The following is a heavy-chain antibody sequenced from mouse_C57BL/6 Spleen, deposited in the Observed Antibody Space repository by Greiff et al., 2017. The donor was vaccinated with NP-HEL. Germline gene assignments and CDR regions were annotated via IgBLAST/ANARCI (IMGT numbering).Heavy chain of an antibody. D-gene: IGHD1-1*01. CDR2: INPSTGGT. CDR1: GYSFTGYY. Sequence: EVKLQESGPELVKPGASVKISCKASGYSFTGYYMNWVKQSPEKSLEWIGEINPSTGGTTYNQKFKAKATLTVDKSSSTAYMQLKSLTSEDSAVYYCARGYYGSSLYYFDYWGQGTTLTVSS. J-gene: IGHJ2*01. CDR3: ARGYYGSSLYYFDY. V-gene: IGHV1-42*01.